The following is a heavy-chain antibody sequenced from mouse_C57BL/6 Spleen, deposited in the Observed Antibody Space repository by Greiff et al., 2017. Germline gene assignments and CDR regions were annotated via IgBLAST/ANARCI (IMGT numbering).Heavy chain of an antibody. CDR2: IWSGGST. D-gene: IGHD1-1*01. Sequence: VKLEESGPGLVQPSQSLSITCTVSGFSLTSYGVHWVRQSPGKGLEWLGVIWSGGSTDYNAAFISRLSISKDNSKSQVFFKMNSLQADDTAIYYCARNYGSSYVWYFDVWGTGTTVTVSS. CDR1: GFSLTSYG. V-gene: IGHV2-2*01. CDR3: ARNYGSSYVWYFDV. J-gene: IGHJ1*03.